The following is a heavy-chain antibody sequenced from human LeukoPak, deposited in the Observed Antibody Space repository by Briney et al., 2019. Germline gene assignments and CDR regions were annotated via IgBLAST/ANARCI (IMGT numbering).Heavy chain of an antibody. CDR3: ARHATQLLRYYYYYYMDV. V-gene: IGHV3-11*01. J-gene: IGHJ6*03. D-gene: IGHD2-15*01. CDR2: ISSSGSTI. Sequence: PGGSLRLSCAASGFTFSVYYMSWIRQAPGKGLEWVSYISSSGSTIYYADSVKGRFTISRDNAKNSLYLQMNSLRAEDTAVYYCARHATQLLRYYYYYYMDVWGKGTTVTVSS. CDR1: GFTFSVYY.